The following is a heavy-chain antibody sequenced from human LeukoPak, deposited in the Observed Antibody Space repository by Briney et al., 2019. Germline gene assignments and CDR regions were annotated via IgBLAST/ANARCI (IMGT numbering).Heavy chain of an antibody. CDR2: IYYSGST. D-gene: IGHD3-22*01. CDR1: GGSINSSSYY. V-gene: IGHV4-39*01. CDR3: ARLTYTYYYDSSTYSF. Sequence: KPSETLSLTCTVSGGSINSSSYYWGWIRQPPGKGLEWIGSIYYSGSTYYNPSLKSRVTISVDTSKNQFSLRLSSVTAADTAVYYCARLTYTYYYDSSTYSFWGQGTLVTVSS. J-gene: IGHJ4*02.